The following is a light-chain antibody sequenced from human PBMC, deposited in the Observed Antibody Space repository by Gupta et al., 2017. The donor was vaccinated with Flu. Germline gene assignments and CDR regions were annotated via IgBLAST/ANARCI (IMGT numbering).Light chain of an antibody. J-gene: IGKJ2*01. CDR2: GAS. CDR1: QSLRGNY. CDR3: QQERAFFYT. Sequence: IVLTQSPGTLSLSPGERATLSGRASQSLRGNYLDWHQQKPGQAPRLLIYGASSRATGIPDTFSGSGSGTDFTLIISRLEPEDFAVYYCQQERAFFYTFGQGTKMAIK. V-gene: IGKV3-20*01.